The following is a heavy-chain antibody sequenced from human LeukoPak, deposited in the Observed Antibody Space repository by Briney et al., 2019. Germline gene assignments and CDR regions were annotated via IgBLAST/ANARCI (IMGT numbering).Heavy chain of an antibody. CDR1: GFTFSSYA. J-gene: IGHJ3*02. CDR2: TSSNGGST. Sequence: GGSLRLSCAASGFTFSSYAMHWVRQAPGKGLEYVSATSSNGGSTYYANSVKGRFTISRDNSKNTLYLQVGSLRAEDMAVYYCASHSSGYYYVWRAFDIWGQGTMVTVSS. V-gene: IGHV3-64*01. D-gene: IGHD3-22*01. CDR3: ASHSSGYYYVWRAFDI.